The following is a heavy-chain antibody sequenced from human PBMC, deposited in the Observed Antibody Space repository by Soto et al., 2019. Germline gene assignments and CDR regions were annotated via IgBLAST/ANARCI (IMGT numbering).Heavy chain of an antibody. J-gene: IGHJ3*02. D-gene: IGHD3-9*01. CDR1: RFTFSSYV. V-gene: IGHV3-23*01. CDR3: AKDYFDWLFNPLDEAFDI. Sequence: EVQLLESGGGLVQPGGSLRLSCVASRFTFSSYVMSWVRQAPGKGLEWVAAISGSGGSTYYADSVKGRFTISRDNSKNTVYLKMHSLRDEDTAVYYCAKDYFDWLFNPLDEAFDIWGQGTMVTVSS. CDR2: ISGSGGST.